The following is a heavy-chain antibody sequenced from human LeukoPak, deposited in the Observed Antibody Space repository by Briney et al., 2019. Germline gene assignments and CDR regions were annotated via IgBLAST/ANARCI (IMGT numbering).Heavy chain of an antibody. Sequence: GGSLRLSCAASGFTVSSNYMSWVRQAPGKGLEWVSVIYSGGSTYYADSVKGRFTISRDNAKNSLYLQMNSLRAEDTAVYYCARVGYDYVWGSPQTDNWFDPWGQGTLVTVSS. D-gene: IGHD3-16*01. CDR1: GFTVSSNY. V-gene: IGHV3-66*01. CDR2: IYSGGST. J-gene: IGHJ5*02. CDR3: ARVGYDYVWGSPQTDNWFDP.